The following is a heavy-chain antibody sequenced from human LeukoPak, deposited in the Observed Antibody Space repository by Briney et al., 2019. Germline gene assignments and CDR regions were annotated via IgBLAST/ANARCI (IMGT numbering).Heavy chain of an antibody. Sequence: SGTLSLTCTVSGGSISSGDYYWSWIRQRPGRGLEWIGYIYYSGTPYYNPSLKSRLTISLDTSQNRFSLRLDSVTAADTAVYYCAGTTYYYHYMDVWGKGTTVTVSS. V-gene: IGHV4-31*03. J-gene: IGHJ6*03. D-gene: IGHD1-14*01. CDR2: IYYSGTP. CDR1: GGSISSGDYY. CDR3: AGTTYYYHYMDV.